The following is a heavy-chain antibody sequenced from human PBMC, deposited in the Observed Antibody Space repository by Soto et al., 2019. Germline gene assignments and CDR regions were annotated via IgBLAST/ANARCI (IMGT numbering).Heavy chain of an antibody. Sequence: GGSLRLSCAASGFTFSNSAMTWVRQAPAKGLEWVSTIRDSDSGGSTFYADSVKGRFTISRDDSKNTLSLQMSSLRAEDTAMYYCAKVRVGIDVDFDHWGQGALVTVSS. D-gene: IGHD2-21*01. J-gene: IGHJ4*02. CDR1: GFTFSNSA. CDR2: IRDSDSGGST. CDR3: AKVRVGIDVDFDH. V-gene: IGHV3-23*01.